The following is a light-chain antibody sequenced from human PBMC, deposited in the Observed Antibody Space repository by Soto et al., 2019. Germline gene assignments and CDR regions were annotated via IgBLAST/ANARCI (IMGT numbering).Light chain of an antibody. CDR1: QNIFTY. CDR3: QPYTLYSAS. CDR2: DAS. J-gene: IGKJ3*01. V-gene: IGKV1-5*01. Sequence: DIHITQSPSTLSASVGDRVTISCRAMQNIFTYLAWYQQKPGKAPELLIFDASTLQSGVPPSFSGSGSGTEFTLTLSRLQPDDFETYYCQPYTLYSASFGPGTKVDIK.